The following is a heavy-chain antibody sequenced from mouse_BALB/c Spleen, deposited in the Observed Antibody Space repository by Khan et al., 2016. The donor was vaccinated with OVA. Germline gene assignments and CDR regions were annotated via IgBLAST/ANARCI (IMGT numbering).Heavy chain of an antibody. V-gene: IGHV1S132*01. CDR2: IYPGTNNT. J-gene: IGHJ2*01. D-gene: IGHD3-2*02. CDR1: GYIFTSYW. Sequence: VQLQQSGAELVRPGASVKLSCKTSGYIFTSYWIHWVKQRSGQGLQWIARIYPGTNNTYYNENLKDKAKLTADKSSSTAYMQLSSLKSEDSAVYFCAREEALYYFDYWGQGTTLTVSS. CDR3: AREEALYYFDY.